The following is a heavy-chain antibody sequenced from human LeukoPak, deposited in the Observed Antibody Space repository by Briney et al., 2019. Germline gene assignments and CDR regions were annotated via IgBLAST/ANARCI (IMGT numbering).Heavy chain of an antibody. D-gene: IGHD5-18*01. CDR2: ISWNSGSI. Sequence: PGRSLRLSCAASGFTFDDYAMHRVRQAPGKGLEWVSGISWNSGSIGYADSVKGRFTISRDNSKNTLYLQMNSLRAEDTAVYYCAKSSGRYSYDARFNAFDIWGQGTMVTVSS. V-gene: IGHV3-9*01. CDR1: GFTFDDYA. J-gene: IGHJ3*02. CDR3: AKSSGRYSYDARFNAFDI.